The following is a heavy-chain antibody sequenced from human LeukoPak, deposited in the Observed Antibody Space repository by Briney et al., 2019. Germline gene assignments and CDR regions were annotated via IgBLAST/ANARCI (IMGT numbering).Heavy chain of an antibody. J-gene: IGHJ4*02. CDR3: ARSLSSRFSGPRRPYYFDY. D-gene: IGHD3-16*02. CDR1: GFTFSSYE. CDR2: ISSSGSTI. V-gene: IGHV3-48*03. Sequence: GGSLRLSCAVSGFTFSSYEMNWVRQAPGKGLEWVSYISSSGSTIYYADSVKGRFTISRDNSKNTLYLQMNSLRAEDTAVYYCARSLSSRFSGPRRPYYFDYWGQGTLVTVSS.